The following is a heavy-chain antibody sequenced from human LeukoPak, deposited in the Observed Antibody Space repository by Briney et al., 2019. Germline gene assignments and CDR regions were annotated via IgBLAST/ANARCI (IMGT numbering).Heavy chain of an antibody. J-gene: IGHJ4*02. Sequence: QPGGSLRLSCAASGFTFSSYAMSWVRQAPGKGLEWVSDISGSGSSTYYADSVKGRFTISRDNSKNTLYLQMNSLRAEDTAVYYCARDYYGSGSYDYWGQGTLVTVSS. CDR3: ARDYYGSGSYDY. CDR1: GFTFSSYA. V-gene: IGHV3-23*01. CDR2: ISGSGSST. D-gene: IGHD3-10*01.